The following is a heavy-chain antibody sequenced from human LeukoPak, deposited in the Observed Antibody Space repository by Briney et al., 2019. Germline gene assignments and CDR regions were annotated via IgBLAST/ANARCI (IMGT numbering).Heavy chain of an antibody. V-gene: IGHV4-59*01. CDR3: ARDLHTAHDYGFWSGSRGMDV. CDR1: GGSISSYY. D-gene: IGHD3-3*01. J-gene: IGHJ6*02. Sequence: PSETLSLTCTVSGGSISSYYWSWIRQPPGKGLEWIGYIYYSGSTNYNPSLKSRVTISVDTSKNQFSLKLSSVTAADTAVYYCARDLHTAHDYGFWSGSRGMDVWGQGTTVTVSS. CDR2: IYYSGST.